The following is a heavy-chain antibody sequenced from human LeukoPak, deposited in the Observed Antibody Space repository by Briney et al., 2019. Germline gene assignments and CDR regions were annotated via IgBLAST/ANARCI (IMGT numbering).Heavy chain of an antibody. D-gene: IGHD3-22*01. J-gene: IGHJ4*02. CDR2: IFGSTGST. V-gene: IGHV3-23*01. Sequence: SGGSLRLSCVASGFPFSTYAMSWVRQAPGKGLEWVSSIFGSTGSTYYADSVKGRVTVSRDNSRNTVYLQMNSLRGEDTAVYYCARDRTCHSDFTAYYFSPPLQQYWGQGTLVTVSS. CDR1: GFPFSTYA. CDR3: ARDRTCHSDFTAYYFSPPLQQY.